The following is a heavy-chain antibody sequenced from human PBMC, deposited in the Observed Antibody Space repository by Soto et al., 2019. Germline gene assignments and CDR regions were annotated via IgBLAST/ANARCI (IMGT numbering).Heavy chain of an antibody. V-gene: IGHV4-59*01. CDR3: ARARGYCSSTSCYQPHTYYYYYYMDV. D-gene: IGHD2-2*01. CDR2: IYYSGST. J-gene: IGHJ6*03. CDR1: GGSISSYY. Sequence: QVQLQESGPGLVKPSETLSLTCTVSGGSISSYYWSWIRQPPGKGLEWIGYIYYSGSTNYNPSLKSRVTISVDTSKNQFSLKLSSVTAADTAVYYCARARGYCSSTSCYQPHTYYYYYYMDVWGKGTTVTVSS.